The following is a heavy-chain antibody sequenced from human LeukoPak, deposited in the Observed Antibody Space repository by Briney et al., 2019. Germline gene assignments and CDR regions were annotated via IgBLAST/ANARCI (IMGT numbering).Heavy chain of an antibody. V-gene: IGHV3-30*18. CDR3: AKDLRTMIVVVGMDV. CDR2: ISYDGSNK. D-gene: IGHD3-22*01. J-gene: IGHJ6*02. Sequence: QPGGSLRLSCAASGFTFSSYGMHWVRQAPGKGLEWVAVISYDGSNKYYADSVKGRFTISRDNSKNTLYPQMNSLRAEDTAVYYCAKDLRTMIVVVGMDVWGQGTTVTVSS. CDR1: GFTFSSYG.